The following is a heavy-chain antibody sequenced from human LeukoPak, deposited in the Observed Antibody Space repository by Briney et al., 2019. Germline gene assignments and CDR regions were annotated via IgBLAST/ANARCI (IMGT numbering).Heavy chain of an antibody. Sequence: GGSLRLSCAASGFTFSSYSMNWVRQAPGKGLEWVSSISSTGTYIYYADSLKGRFTISRDNAKNSLYLQMNSLRAEDTAVYYCARGVDFWGQGTLVTVSS. J-gene: IGHJ4*02. D-gene: IGHD3-3*01. CDR1: GFTFSSYS. CDR2: ISSTGTYI. V-gene: IGHV3-21*01. CDR3: ARGVDF.